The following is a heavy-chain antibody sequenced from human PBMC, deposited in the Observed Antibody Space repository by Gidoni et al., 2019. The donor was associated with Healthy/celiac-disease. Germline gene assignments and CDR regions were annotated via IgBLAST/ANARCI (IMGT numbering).Heavy chain of an antibody. CDR2: ISGSGGST. J-gene: IGHJ4*02. Sequence: EVQLLESGGGLVQPGGSLRLSCAASGFTFSSHAMSWVRQAPGNGLEWVSAISGSGGSTYYADSVKGRFTISRDNSKNTLYLQMNSLRAEDTAVYYCAKQSPPMEFGELYGYWGQGTLVTVSS. CDR3: AKQSPPMEFGELYGY. CDR1: GFTFSSHA. D-gene: IGHD3-10*01. V-gene: IGHV3-23*01.